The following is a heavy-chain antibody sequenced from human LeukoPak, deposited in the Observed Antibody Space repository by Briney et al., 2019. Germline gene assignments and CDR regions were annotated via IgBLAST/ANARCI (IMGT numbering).Heavy chain of an antibody. J-gene: IGHJ6*03. Sequence: SETLSLTCTVSGGSISSYYWSWIRQPPGKGLEWLGYIYYSGSTNYNPSLKSRVTISVDTSKNQFSLKLSSVTAADTAVYYCARGMVINPAKGDYYMDVWGKGTTVTVSS. CDR2: IYYSGST. CDR1: GGSISSYY. D-gene: IGHD3-22*01. V-gene: IGHV4-59*01. CDR3: ARGMVINPAKGDYYMDV.